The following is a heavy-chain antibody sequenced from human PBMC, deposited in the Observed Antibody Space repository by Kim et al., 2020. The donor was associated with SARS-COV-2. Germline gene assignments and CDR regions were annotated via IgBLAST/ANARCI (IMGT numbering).Heavy chain of an antibody. V-gene: IGHV3-33*01. Sequence: GGSLRLSCAASGFTFSSHGMHWVRQAPGKGLEWVAVIWYDGSNKYYADSVKGRFTISRDNSKNTLYLQMNSLIAEDTAVYYCAREGLWNAAGGLDVWGQG. CDR1: GFTFSSHG. J-gene: IGHJ6*02. D-gene: IGHD1-1*01. CDR2: IWYDGSNK. CDR3: AREGLWNAAGGLDV.